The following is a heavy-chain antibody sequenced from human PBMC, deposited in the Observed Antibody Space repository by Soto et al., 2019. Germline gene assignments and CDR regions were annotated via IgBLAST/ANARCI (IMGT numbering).Heavy chain of an antibody. D-gene: IGHD2-8*01. Sequence: ASVKVSCKASGYTFTRHGISWVRQAPGQGLEWMGWISGYNGDTNYAQKFQGRVTMTVDTSTTTAFMELMSLTSDDRAVYYCAKNGQPPYYYYGMDVWGQGTTVTVSS. CDR2: ISGYNGDT. CDR1: GYTFTRHG. V-gene: IGHV1-18*01. CDR3: AKNGQPPYYYYGMDV. J-gene: IGHJ6*02.